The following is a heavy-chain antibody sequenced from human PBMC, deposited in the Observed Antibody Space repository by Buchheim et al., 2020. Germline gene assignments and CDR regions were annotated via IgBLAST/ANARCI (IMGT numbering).Heavy chain of an antibody. CDR2: IYYSGST. D-gene: IGHD6-19*01. J-gene: IGHJ4*02. CDR3: ASLPIAVAGTVMKGFDY. V-gene: IGHV4-39*01. Sequence: QLQLQESGPGLVKPSETLSLTCTVSGGSISSSSYYWGWIRQPPRKGLEWIGSIYYSGSTYYNPSLKSRVTISVDTSKNQFSLKLSSVTAADTAVYYCASLPIAVAGTVMKGFDYWGQGTL. CDR1: GGSISSSSYY.